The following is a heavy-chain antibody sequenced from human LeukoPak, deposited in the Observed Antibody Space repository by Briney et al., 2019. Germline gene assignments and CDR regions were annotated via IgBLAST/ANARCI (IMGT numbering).Heavy chain of an antibody. CDR3: ARDSAAAGTCDY. J-gene: IGHJ4*02. CDR2: ISSSSSTI. D-gene: IGHD6-13*01. Sequence: GRSLRLSCAASGFTFSSYSINWVRQAPGKGLEWVSYISSSSSTIYYADSVKGRFTISRDNAKNSLYLQMNSLRDEDTAVYYWARDSAAAGTCDYWGQGTLVTVSS. V-gene: IGHV3-48*02. CDR1: GFTFSSYS.